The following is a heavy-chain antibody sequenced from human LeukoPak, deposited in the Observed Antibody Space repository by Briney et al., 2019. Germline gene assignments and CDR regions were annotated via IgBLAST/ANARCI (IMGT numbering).Heavy chain of an antibody. CDR3: ARPNSGWSYYFDY. CDR2: IIPIFGTA. CDR1: GGTFSSYA. V-gene: IGHV1-69*13. Sequence: SVKVSCKASGGTFSSYAISWVRQAPGQGLEWMGGIIPIFGTANYARKFQGRVTITADESTSTAYMELSSLRSEGTAVYYCARPNSGWSYYFDYWGQGTLVTVSS. J-gene: IGHJ4*02. D-gene: IGHD6-19*01.